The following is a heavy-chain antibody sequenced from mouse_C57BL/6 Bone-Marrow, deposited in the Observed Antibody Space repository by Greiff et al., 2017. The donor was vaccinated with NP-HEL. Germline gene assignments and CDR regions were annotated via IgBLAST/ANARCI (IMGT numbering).Heavy chain of an antibody. D-gene: IGHD2-4*01. CDR3: AGGIYYDLEAFAY. J-gene: IGHJ3*01. V-gene: IGHV1-49*01. CDR2: FTMYSDAT. Sequence: LKESGAELVRPGSSVKLSCKDSYFAFLASAMHWVKQRPGHGLEWIGSFTMYSDATEYSENFKGKATLTANTSSSTAYMELSSLTSEDSAVYYCAGGIYYDLEAFAYGGQGTLVTVSA. CDR1: YFAFLASA.